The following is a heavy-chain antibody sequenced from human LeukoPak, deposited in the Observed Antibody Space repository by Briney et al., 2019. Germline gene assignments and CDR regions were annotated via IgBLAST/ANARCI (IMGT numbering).Heavy chain of an antibody. J-gene: IGHJ5*02. V-gene: IGHV3-11*04. CDR3: VITAGWTTATDH. D-gene: IGHD1-14*01. Sequence: GGSLRLSCAASGITFSDYYMSWIRQAPGKGLEWLSYISKSGDTIYYADSVRGRLTISRDSARNSLYLQMNSLTVADTATYYCVITAGWTTATDHWGQGALVTVSS. CDR2: ISKSGDTI. CDR1: GITFSDYY.